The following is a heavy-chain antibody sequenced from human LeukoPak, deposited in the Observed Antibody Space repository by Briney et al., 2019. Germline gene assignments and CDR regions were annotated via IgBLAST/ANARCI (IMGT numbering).Heavy chain of an antibody. Sequence: GGSLRLSCAASGFTFSSYAMSWVRQAPGKGLEWVSAISGSGGSTYYADSVKGRFTISRDNAKNSLYLQMNSLRAEDTAVYYCARVLGYDILTGYPDYWGQGTLVTVSS. CDR1: GFTFSSYA. CDR2: ISGSGGST. D-gene: IGHD3-9*01. V-gene: IGHV3-23*01. J-gene: IGHJ4*02. CDR3: ARVLGYDILTGYPDY.